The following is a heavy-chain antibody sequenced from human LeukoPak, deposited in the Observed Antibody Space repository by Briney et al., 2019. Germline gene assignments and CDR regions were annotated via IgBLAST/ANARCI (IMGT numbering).Heavy chain of an antibody. J-gene: IGHJ4*02. Sequence: HGEPLNISWQGSGYSLTVYWITWVGQMPGKGLDWMGTIDPSDSYTNYSPSCQGHVTISADKSINSAYLQWSSMKTSDSAIYYCARHFYGDYAFDSWGQGTLVTVSS. CDR3: ARHFYGDYAFDS. V-gene: IGHV5-10-1*01. CDR1: GYSLTVYW. CDR2: IDPSDSYT. D-gene: IGHD4-17*01.